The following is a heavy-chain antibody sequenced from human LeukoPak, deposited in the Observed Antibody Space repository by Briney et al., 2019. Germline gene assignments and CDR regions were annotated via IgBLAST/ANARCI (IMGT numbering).Heavy chain of an antibody. J-gene: IGHJ5*02. Sequence: PSETLSLTCAVYGGSFSGYHWSWIRQPPGKGLEWIGEINHSGSTNYNPSLKSRVTISVDTSKNQFSLKLSSVTAADTAVYYCARAPTRHCSGGSCYSGGGWFDPWGQGTLVTVSS. D-gene: IGHD2-15*01. V-gene: IGHV4-34*01. CDR2: INHSGST. CDR1: GGSFSGYH. CDR3: ARAPTRHCSGGSCYSGGGWFDP.